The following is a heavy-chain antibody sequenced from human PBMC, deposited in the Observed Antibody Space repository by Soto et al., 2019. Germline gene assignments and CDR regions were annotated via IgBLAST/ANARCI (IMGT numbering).Heavy chain of an antibody. CDR2: ISYDGSNK. CDR1: GFTFSSYG. J-gene: IGHJ6*02. V-gene: IGHV3-30*03. CDR3: EGMDV. Sequence: GGSLRLSCAASGFTFSSYGMHWVRQAPGKGLEWVAVISYDGSNKYYADSVKGRFTISRDNSKNTLYLQMNSLRAEDTAVYYCEGMDVWGQGTTLTVSS.